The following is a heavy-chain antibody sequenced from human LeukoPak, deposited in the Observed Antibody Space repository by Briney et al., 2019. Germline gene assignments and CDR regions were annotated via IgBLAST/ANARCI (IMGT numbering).Heavy chain of an antibody. CDR1: GGSISSGGYY. CDR2: IYYSGST. V-gene: IGHV4-31*03. J-gene: IGHJ6*02. CDR3: ARDHPITIFGVVTPILGYYYGMDV. D-gene: IGHD3-3*01. Sequence: SETLSLTCTVSGGSISSGGYYWSWIRQHPGKGLEWIGYIYYSGSTYYNPSLKSRVTISVDTSKNQFSLKLSSVTAADTAVYYCARDHPITIFGVVTPILGYYYGMDVWGQGTTVTVSS.